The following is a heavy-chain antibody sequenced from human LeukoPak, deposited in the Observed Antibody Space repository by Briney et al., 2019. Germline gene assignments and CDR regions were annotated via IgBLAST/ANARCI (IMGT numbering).Heavy chain of an antibody. CDR1: GYTFTGYY. CDR2: INPNSGGT. Sequence: ASVQVSCKASGYTFTGYYMHWVRQAPGQGLEWMGWINPNSGGTNYAQKFQGRVTMTREQSISTAYMEMSRLISDDTAVYYCARDRKPAGYCSSTSCYLLNWFDPWGQGTLVTVSS. D-gene: IGHD2-2*01. V-gene: IGHV1-2*02. J-gene: IGHJ5*02. CDR3: ARDRKPAGYCSSTSCYLLNWFDP.